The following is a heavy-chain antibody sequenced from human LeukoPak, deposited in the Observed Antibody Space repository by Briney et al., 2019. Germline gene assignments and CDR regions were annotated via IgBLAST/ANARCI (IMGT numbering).Heavy chain of an antibody. J-gene: IGHJ3*02. V-gene: IGHV4-39*01. CDR1: GGSISSSSYY. CDR2: IYYSGST. CDR3: ARGPYSYDSSGAFDI. Sequence: SETLSLTCTVSGGSISSSSYYWGWIRQPPGKGLEWIGSIYYSGSTYYNPSLESRVTISVDTSKNQFSLKLSSVTAADTAVYFCARGPYSYDSSGAFDIWGQGTMVTVSS. D-gene: IGHD3-22*01.